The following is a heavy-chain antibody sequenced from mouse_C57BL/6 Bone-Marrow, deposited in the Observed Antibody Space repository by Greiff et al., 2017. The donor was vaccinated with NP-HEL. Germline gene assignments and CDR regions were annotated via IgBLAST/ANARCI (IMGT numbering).Heavy chain of an antibody. CDR3: ARDRGQESSGYPAWFAY. V-gene: IGHV3-6*01. Sequence: EVKVEESGPGLVKPSQSLSLSCSVTGYSITSGYYWNWIRQFPGNKLEWMGYISYDGSTNYNPSLKNRISITRDTSKNQFFLKLNSVTTEDTATYYCARDRGQESSGYPAWFAYWGQGTRVTVSA. J-gene: IGHJ3*01. CDR1: GYSITSGYY. D-gene: IGHD3-2*02. CDR2: ISYDGST.